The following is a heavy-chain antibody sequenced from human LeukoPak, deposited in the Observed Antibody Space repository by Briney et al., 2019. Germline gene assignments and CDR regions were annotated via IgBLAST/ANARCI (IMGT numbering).Heavy chain of an antibody. Sequence: SETLSLTCAVYGGSFSGYYWSWIRQLPGKGLEWIGEINHSGSTNYNPSLKSRVTISVDTSKNQFSLKLSPVTAADTAVYYCARVNAPVATFDYWGQGALVTVSS. J-gene: IGHJ4*02. D-gene: IGHD2-21*01. V-gene: IGHV4-34*01. CDR1: GGSFSGYY. CDR3: ARVNAPVATFDY. CDR2: INHSGST.